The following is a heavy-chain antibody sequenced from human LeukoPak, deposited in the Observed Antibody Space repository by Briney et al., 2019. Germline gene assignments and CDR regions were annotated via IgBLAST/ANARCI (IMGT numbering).Heavy chain of an antibody. CDR1: GFTFSRYG. Sequence: PGESLRLSCVSSGFTFSRYGIHWVRQDPGKGLEWVSFIQTDGSAKYYADSVKGRFTISRDNSKNTVFLQMNSLRDEDTAVYYCARDKWAVAGTGPRLYMDVWGKGTTVAASS. CDR3: ARDKWAVAGTGPRLYMDV. CDR2: IQTDGSAK. V-gene: IGHV3-30*02. D-gene: IGHD6-13*01. J-gene: IGHJ6*03.